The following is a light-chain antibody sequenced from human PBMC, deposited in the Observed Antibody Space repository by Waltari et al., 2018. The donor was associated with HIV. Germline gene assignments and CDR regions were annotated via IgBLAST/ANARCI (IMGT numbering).Light chain of an antibody. V-gene: IGLV1-40*01. J-gene: IGLJ2*01. CDR3: QSYDSSLRASV. CDR1: RSAIGAVYF. CDR2: SAI. Sequence: QSALTQPPSVSGAPGQRVTISCPGTRSAIGAVYFVHWYQHLQGTAPNLLVYSAINRPSGVPDRFSGSKSGTSASLVITGLQAEDEADYYCQSYDSSLRASVFGGGTKLTVL.